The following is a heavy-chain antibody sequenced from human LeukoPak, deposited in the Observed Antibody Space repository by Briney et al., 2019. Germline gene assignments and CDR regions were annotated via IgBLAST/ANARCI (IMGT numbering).Heavy chain of an antibody. D-gene: IGHD6-13*01. V-gene: IGHV3-48*01. CDR2: ITGSSNTI. CDR3: AKEGIAAAGIFDY. CDR1: GFTFSSCS. Sequence: GGSLRLSCAASGFTFSSCSMSWVRQAPGKGLEWISYITGSSNTIHYADSVKGRFTISRDNAKNSLYLQMNSLRAEDTAVYYCAKEGIAAAGIFDYWGQGTLVTVSS. J-gene: IGHJ4*02.